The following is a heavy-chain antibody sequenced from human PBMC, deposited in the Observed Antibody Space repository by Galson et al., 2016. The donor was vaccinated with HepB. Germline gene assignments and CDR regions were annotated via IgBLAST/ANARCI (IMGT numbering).Heavy chain of an antibody. D-gene: IGHD4-23*01. CDR3: ARGGAWRGDGSNDYLDL. Sequence: LRLSCAGPKFVVSAYTMNWIRQAPGMGLEWVSSISSSSNFIYYADSVKGGFTVSRDNAQNSLYSHMDSLRVDDTAIYSCARGGAWRGDGSNDYLDLWCQGIMVTVSS. V-gene: IGHV3-21*06. CDR2: ISSSSNFI. CDR1: KFVVSAYT. J-gene: IGHJ4*02.